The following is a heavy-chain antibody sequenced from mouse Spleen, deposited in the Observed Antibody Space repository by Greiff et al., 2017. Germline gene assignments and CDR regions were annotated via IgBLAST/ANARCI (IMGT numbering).Heavy chain of an antibody. V-gene: IGHV1-63*01. CDR2: IYPGGGYT. Sequence: QVQLQQSGPELVKPGASVKMSCKASGYTFTNYWIGWAKQRPGHGLEWIGDIYPGGGYTNYNEKFKGKATLTADKSSSTAYMQFSSLTSEDSAIYYCARGTYYDGSYDYAMDYWGQGTSVTVSS. J-gene: IGHJ4*01. D-gene: IGHD1-1*01. CDR1: GYTFTNYW. CDR3: ARGTYYDGSYDYAMDY.